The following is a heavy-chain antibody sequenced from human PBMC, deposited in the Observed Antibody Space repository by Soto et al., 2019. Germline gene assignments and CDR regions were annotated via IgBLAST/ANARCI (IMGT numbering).Heavy chain of an antibody. V-gene: IGHV3-23*01. CDR3: ARKKMVLRFLEWLPNWFDP. D-gene: IGHD3-3*01. J-gene: IGHJ5*02. CDR2: ISGSGGST. Sequence: GGSLRLSCAASGFTFSSYAMSWVRQAPGKGLEWVSAISGSGGSTYYADSVKGRFTISRDNSKNTLYLQMNSLRAEDTAVYYCARKKMVLRFLEWLPNWFDPWGQGTLVTVSS. CDR1: GFTFSSYA.